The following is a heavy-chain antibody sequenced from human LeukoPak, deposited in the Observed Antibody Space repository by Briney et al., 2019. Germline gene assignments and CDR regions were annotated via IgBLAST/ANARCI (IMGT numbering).Heavy chain of an antibody. CDR2: IYHSGST. D-gene: IGHD5-12*01. J-gene: IGHJ4*02. V-gene: IGHV4-39*07. CDR1: GGSISSGGYY. CDR3: ARVIVATIPYFDY. Sequence: PSETLSLTCTVSGGSISSGGYYWSWIRQPPGKGLEWIGSIYHSGSTYYNPFLKSRVTISVDTSKNQFSLKLSSVTAADTAVYYCARVIVATIPYFDYWGQGTLVTVSS.